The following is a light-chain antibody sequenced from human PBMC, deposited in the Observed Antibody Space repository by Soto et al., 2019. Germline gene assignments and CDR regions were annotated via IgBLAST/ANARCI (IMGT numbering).Light chain of an antibody. CDR2: ANN. CDR3: QSYDSSLSGYV. CDR1: SSNIGAGYD. Sequence: SVLTQPPSVSGAPGQRVTISCTGRSSNIGAGYDVHWYQQLPGTAPKLLIYANNYRPSGVPDRFSGSKSGTSASLAITGLQAEDEADYYCQSYDSSLSGYVFGTGTKVTVL. J-gene: IGLJ1*01. V-gene: IGLV1-40*01.